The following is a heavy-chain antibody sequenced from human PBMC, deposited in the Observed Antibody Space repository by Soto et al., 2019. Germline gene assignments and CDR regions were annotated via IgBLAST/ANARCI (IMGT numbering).Heavy chain of an antibody. Sequence: VGSLRLSCAASGFTFSSYAMSCVRHAPGKGLEWVSAISGSGGSTYYADSVKGRFTISRDNSKNTLYLQMNSLRAEDTAVYYCAKLVRWVPLWSLLDGMAVLGHGTTVXVS. D-gene: IGHD5-18*01. CDR3: AKLVRWVPLWSLLDGMAV. CDR2: ISGSGGST. V-gene: IGHV3-23*01. CDR1: GFTFSSYA. J-gene: IGHJ6*02.